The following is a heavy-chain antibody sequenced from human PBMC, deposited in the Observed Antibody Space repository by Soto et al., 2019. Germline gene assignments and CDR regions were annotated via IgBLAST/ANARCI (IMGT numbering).Heavy chain of an antibody. CDR3: ARGKRGSSWYRGEEKYYYYGMDV. Sequence: KTSETLSLTCTAYGESFNGYYWSWIRQPPGKGLEWIGEIHHSGSTNYNPSLKSRVTFSIDTSKRQFSLKVRSATAADTAVYYCARGKRGSSWYRGEEKYYYYGMDVWGQGTPVTVSS. CDR2: IHHSGST. CDR1: GESFNGYY. D-gene: IGHD6-13*01. J-gene: IGHJ6*02. V-gene: IGHV4-34*01.